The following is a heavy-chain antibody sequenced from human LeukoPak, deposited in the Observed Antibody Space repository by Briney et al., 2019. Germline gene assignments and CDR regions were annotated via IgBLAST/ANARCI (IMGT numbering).Heavy chain of an antibody. V-gene: IGHV1-69*05. J-gene: IGHJ3*02. CDR2: IIPIFGTA. CDR3: ASPSSPYSSSWSLLGDAFDI. CDR1: GGTFSSYA. Sequence: GASVKVSCKASGGTFSSYAISWVRQAPGQGLEWMGRIIPIFGTANYAQKFQGRVTITTDESTSTAYMELSSLRSEDTAVYYCASPSSPYSSSWSLLGDAFDIWGQGTMVTVSS. D-gene: IGHD6-13*01.